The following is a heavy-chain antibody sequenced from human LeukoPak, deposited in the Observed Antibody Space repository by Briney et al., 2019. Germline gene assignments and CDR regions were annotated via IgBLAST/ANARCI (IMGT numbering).Heavy chain of an antibody. Sequence: ASVKVSCKVSGYTLTELSMHWVRRAPGKGLEWMGGFDPEDGETNYAQKFQGRVTITADESTSTAYMELSSLRSEDTAVYYCARPRVSSGPGDYYYYGMDVWGQGTTVTVSS. J-gene: IGHJ6*02. CDR1: GYTLTELS. D-gene: IGHD6-19*01. CDR3: ARPRVSSGPGDYYYYGMDV. CDR2: FDPEDGET. V-gene: IGHV1-24*01.